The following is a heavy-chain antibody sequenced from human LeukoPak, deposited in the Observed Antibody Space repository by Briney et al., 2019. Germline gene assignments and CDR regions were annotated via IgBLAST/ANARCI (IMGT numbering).Heavy chain of an antibody. Sequence: SETLSLTCTASGGSITDYYWSWIRQTPGKGLEWIGYIYYTGGANYNPSLKSRVTISVDTSKNQFSLKLTSVTAADTAVYYCARTSRSNWNDVHWDYWGQGTLVTVSS. V-gene: IGHV4-59*01. D-gene: IGHD1-20*01. CDR2: IYYTGGA. CDR3: ARTSRSNWNDVHWDY. J-gene: IGHJ4*02. CDR1: GGSITDYY.